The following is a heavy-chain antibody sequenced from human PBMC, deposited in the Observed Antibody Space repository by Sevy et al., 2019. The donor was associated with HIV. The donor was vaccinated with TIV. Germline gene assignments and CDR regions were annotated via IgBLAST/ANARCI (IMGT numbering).Heavy chain of an antibody. V-gene: IGHV1-2*02. Sequence: ASVKVSCKASGYTFTGYYIHWVRQAPGQGLEWMGWINPNSGGTNYPQGSQGRVTMTTDTSIGTAYMELSSLRSDDTAVYYCARDRCSGATCPFDYWGQGTLVTVSS. CDR3: ARDRCSGATCPFDY. J-gene: IGHJ4*02. D-gene: IGHD2-15*01. CDR2: INPNSGGT. CDR1: GYTFTGYY.